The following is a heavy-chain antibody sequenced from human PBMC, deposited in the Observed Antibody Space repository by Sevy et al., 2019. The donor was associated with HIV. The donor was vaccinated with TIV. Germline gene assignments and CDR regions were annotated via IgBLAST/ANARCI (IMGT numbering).Heavy chain of an antibody. Sequence: GGSLRLPCSASGFTFSNYEINWVRQAPRKGLEWISHISSSGGTKYYADSVKGRFTVSRDNAENTVYLHMTSLRVEDTAFYYCARVGYSYDSSGYYSDGNFWGQGTLVTVSS. D-gene: IGHD3-22*01. V-gene: IGHV3-48*03. J-gene: IGHJ4*02. CDR2: ISSSGGTK. CDR1: GFTFSNYE. CDR3: ARVGYSYDSSGYYSDGNF.